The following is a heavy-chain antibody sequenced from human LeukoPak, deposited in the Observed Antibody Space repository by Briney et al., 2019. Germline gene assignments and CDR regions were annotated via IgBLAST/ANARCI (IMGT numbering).Heavy chain of an antibody. CDR1: GGSISGYY. V-gene: IGHV4-59*08. D-gene: IGHD3-22*01. CDR3: AMTSALYRYDNSGSYYYYYMDV. J-gene: IGHJ6*03. CDR2: IYYSGNS. Sequence: SETLSLTCTVSGGSISGYYWSWIRQPPGKGLQWIGYIYYSGNSEYNLSLKGRVSISLDTSRNRFSLELRSVTAADTATYYCAMTSALYRYDNSGSYYYYYMDVWGEGTTVAVSS.